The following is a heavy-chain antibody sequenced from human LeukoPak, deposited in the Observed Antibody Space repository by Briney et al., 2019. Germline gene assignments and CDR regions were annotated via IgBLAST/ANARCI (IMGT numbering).Heavy chain of an antibody. V-gene: IGHV4-59*01. D-gene: IGHD5-24*01. CDR3: ARDRLQLQS. CDR1: GGAISYYY. CDR2: IYYTGNT. J-gene: IGHJ5*02. Sequence: SEALSLTCTVSGGAISYYYWNWIRQPPGKGLGWIGYIYYTGNTNYNPSLKSRVTISVDTSKNQFSLKLSSVTAADTAVYYCARDRLQLQSWGQGTLVTVSS.